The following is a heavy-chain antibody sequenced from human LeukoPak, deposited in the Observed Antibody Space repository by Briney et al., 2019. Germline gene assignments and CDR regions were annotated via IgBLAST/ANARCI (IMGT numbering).Heavy chain of an antibody. J-gene: IGHJ4*02. CDR1: GGSISGYY. V-gene: IGHV4-4*07. D-gene: IGHD1-26*01. CDR2: IYTSGST. Sequence: SETLSLTCTVSGGSISGYYWSWIRQPAGKGLEWIGRIYTSGSTNYNPSLKSRVTMSVDTSKNQFSLKLSSVTAADTAVYYCARDRYSGSYFFDYWGQGTLVTVSS. CDR3: ARDRYSGSYFFDY.